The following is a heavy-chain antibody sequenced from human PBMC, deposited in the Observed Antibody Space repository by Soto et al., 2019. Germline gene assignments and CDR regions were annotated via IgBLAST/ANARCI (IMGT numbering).Heavy chain of an antibody. J-gene: IGHJ4*02. D-gene: IGHD2-15*01. V-gene: IGHV3-15*07. CDR2: IKSRTDGGTT. Sequence: GGSLRLSCAASGFTFNNAWMNWVRQAPGRGLEWVGRIKSRTDGGTTDYAAPVKDRFTISRDDSKNTLYLQMNSLKTEDTAMYYCTTERDGSSGDAPNYWGQGSLVTVSS. CDR3: TTERDGSSGDAPNY. CDR1: GFTFNNAW.